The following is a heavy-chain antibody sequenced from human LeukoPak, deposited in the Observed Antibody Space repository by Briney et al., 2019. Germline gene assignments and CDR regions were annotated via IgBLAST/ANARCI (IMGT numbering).Heavy chain of an antibody. Sequence: GGSLRLSCAASGFSFSNAWMSWVRQPPGKGLEWVSSIRGSDGSTYYADSVKGRFAISRDNSKNTLYLQMNSLRAEDTAVYYCAKDVYGDYGGLDYWGQGTLVTVSS. J-gene: IGHJ4*02. CDR3: AKDVYGDYGGLDY. CDR1: GFSFSNAW. D-gene: IGHD4-17*01. V-gene: IGHV3-23*01. CDR2: IRGSDGST.